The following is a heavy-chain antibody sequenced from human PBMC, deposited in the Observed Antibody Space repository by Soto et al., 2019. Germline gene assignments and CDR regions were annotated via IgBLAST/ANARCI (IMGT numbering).Heavy chain of an antibody. CDR1: GFTFSSYG. V-gene: IGHV3-30*18. CDR2: ISYDGSNK. Sequence: QVQLVESGGGVVQPGRSLRLSCADSGFTFSSYGMHWVRQAPGKGLEWVAVISYDGSNKYYADSVKGRFTISRDNSKNTLYLQMNSLRAEDTAVYYCAKDWRTIVVVTGADAFDIWGQGTMVTVSS. D-gene: IGHD2-21*02. CDR3: AKDWRTIVVVTGADAFDI. J-gene: IGHJ3*02.